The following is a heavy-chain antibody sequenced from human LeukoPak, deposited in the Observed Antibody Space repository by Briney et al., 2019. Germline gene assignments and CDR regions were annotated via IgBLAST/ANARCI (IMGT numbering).Heavy chain of an antibody. Sequence: SETLSLTCAVYGGSFSGYYWSWIRQPPGKGLEWIGEINHSGSTNYNPSLKSRVTISVDTSKNQFSLKLSSVTAADTAVYYCASEGVGGLWFGNSYYYYYYMDVWGKGTTVTVSS. J-gene: IGHJ6*03. CDR3: ASEGVGGLWFGNSYYYYYYMDV. V-gene: IGHV4-34*01. D-gene: IGHD3-10*01. CDR1: GGSFSGYY. CDR2: INHSGST.